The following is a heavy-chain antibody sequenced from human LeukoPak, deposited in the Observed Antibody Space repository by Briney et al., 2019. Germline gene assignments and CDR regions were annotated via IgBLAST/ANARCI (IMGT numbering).Heavy chain of an antibody. CDR2: LNADGNSI. J-gene: IGHJ4*02. Sequence: PGGSLRLSCAASGFTFSSYWMHWVRQAPGKGLVRVSRLNADGNSITYADSVRGRFTISRDNAKNTVHLQMNSLRVEDTAIYFCAGAYSAYDPFDYWGQGILVTVSS. V-gene: IGHV3-74*01. CDR1: GFTFSSYW. D-gene: IGHD5-12*01. CDR3: AGAYSAYDPFDY.